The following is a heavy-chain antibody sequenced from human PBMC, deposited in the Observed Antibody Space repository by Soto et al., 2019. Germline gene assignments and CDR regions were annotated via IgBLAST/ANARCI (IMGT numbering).Heavy chain of an antibody. J-gene: IGHJ4*02. CDR3: ARLLTISVVVSNFDY. V-gene: IGHV4-59*12. CDR2: IYHSGST. D-gene: IGHD3-3*01. Sequence: SETLSLTCTVSGDSINNYYGSWIRQPPGKGLEWIGYIYHSGSTYYNPSLKSRVTISVDTSKNQFSLKLSSVTAADTAVYYCARLLTISVVVSNFDYWGQGTLVTVSS. CDR1: GDSINNYY.